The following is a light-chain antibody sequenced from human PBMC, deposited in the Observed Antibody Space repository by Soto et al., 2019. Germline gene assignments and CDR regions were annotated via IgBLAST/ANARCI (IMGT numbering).Light chain of an antibody. CDR2: EVT. CDR1: SRDVGGYNY. CDR3: SSYAGSNNLV. Sequence: QSALTQPPSASGSPGRSVTISCTGTSRDVGGYNYVSWYQQHPGRVPKLMIYEVTKRPSGVPDRFSGAKSGNTASLTVSGLQAEDEADYYCSSYAGSNNLVFGGGTNLTVL. J-gene: IGLJ3*02. V-gene: IGLV2-8*01.